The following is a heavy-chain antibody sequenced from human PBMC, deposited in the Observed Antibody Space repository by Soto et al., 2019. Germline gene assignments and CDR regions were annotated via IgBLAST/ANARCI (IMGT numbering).Heavy chain of an antibody. V-gene: IGHV3-23*01. D-gene: IGHD6-19*01. CDR3: AKRLIYNSGRYYFDS. CDR1: GFTFSSYA. J-gene: IGHJ4*02. CDR2: ISSGGGTT. Sequence: PGGSLRLSCAASGFTFSSYALSWVRQAPGKGLEWVSAISSGGGTTYYADSVKGRFTISRDNSKNTLYLQMNSLRAEETALYYCAKRLIYNSGRYYFDSWGQGTLVTVSS.